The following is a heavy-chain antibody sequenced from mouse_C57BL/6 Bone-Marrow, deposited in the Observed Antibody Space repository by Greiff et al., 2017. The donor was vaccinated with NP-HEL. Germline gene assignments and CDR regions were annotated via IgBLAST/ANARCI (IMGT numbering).Heavy chain of an antibody. CDR3: ALDSSGYVWFAY. J-gene: IGHJ3*01. CDR1: GYTFTSYW. CDR2: IHPSDSDT. D-gene: IGHD3-2*02. V-gene: IGHV1-74*01. Sequence: QVQLKQPGAELVKPGASVKVSCKASGYTFTSYWMHWVKQRPGQGLEWIGRIHPSDSDTNYNQKFKGKATLTVDKSSSTAYMQLSSLTSEDSAVYYCALDSSGYVWFAYWGQGTLVTVSA.